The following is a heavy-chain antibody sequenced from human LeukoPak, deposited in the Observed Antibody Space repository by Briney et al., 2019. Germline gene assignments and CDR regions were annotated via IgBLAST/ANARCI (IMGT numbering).Heavy chain of an antibody. J-gene: IGHJ4*02. CDR1: GGSISDYY. D-gene: IGHD6-19*01. CDR2: IYAGGSI. CDR3: ARAPLYSSGWSFDY. Sequence: PSETLSLTCTVSGGSISDYYWSWIRQPAGKGLEWIGRIYAGGSINYNPSLKSRVTMSADMSKNQFSLNLSSVTAADTAVYHCARAPLYSSGWSFDYWGQGTLVTVSS. V-gene: IGHV4-4*07.